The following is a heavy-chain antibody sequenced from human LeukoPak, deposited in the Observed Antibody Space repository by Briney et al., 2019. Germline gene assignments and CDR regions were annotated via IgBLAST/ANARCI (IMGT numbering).Heavy chain of an antibody. Sequence: GGSLRLSCAAPGFIFDNYAIHWVRQAPGEGLEWVSLISGDGGSTFYADSVRGRFTISRDNTRKSLSLQMSSLRSEDTALYYCARESETSGWYDYWGQGTLVIVSS. J-gene: IGHJ4*02. CDR1: GFIFDNYA. D-gene: IGHD6-19*01. V-gene: IGHV3-43*02. CDR3: ARESETSGWYDY. CDR2: ISGDGGST.